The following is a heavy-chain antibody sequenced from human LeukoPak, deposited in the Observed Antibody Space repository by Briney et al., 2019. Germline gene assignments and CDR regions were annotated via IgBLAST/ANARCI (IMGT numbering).Heavy chain of an antibody. CDR2: ISSSSSTI. V-gene: IGHV3-48*04. J-gene: IGHJ6*03. Sequence: PGGSLRLSCAASGFSLRNLAVHWIRQAPGKGLEWVSYISSSSSTIYYADSVKGRFTISRDNAKNSLYLQMNSLRAEDTALYYCARSKYYYYMDVWGKGTTVTVSS. CDR1: GFSLRNLA. D-gene: IGHD4-11*01. CDR3: ARSKYYYYMDV.